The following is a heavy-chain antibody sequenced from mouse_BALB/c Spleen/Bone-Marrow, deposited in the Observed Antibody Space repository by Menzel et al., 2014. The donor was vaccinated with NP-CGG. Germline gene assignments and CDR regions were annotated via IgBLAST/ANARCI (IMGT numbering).Heavy chain of an antibody. J-gene: IGHJ3*01. CDR3: ARLGYYGWFAY. CDR2: INPESNTI. CDR1: GFDFSRYW. D-gene: IGHD2-3*01. V-gene: IGHV4-1*02. Sequence: EVQLQQSGGGLVQPGGSLKLSCAASGFDFSRYWMSWVRRAPGKGLQWIGEINPESNTINYSPSLKDKFIISRDNAKNTLYLQMSKVKSEDAALYCCARLGYYGWFAYWGQGTLVTVSA.